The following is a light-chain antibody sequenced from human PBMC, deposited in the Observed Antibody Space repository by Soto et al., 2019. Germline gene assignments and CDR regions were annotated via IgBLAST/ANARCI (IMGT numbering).Light chain of an antibody. Sequence: QSALTQPASVSVSPGQSITISCTGTSSDVGGYNYVSWYQHHPGKAPRLMIFDVSNRPSGVSNRFSGSKSGNTASLTISGLQAEDEADYYCSSYTASSTYVFGTGTKLTVL. J-gene: IGLJ1*01. CDR1: SSDVGGYNY. CDR3: SSYTASSTYV. V-gene: IGLV2-14*03. CDR2: DVS.